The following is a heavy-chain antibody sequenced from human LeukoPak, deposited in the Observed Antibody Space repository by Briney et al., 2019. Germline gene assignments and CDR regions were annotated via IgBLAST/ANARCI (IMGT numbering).Heavy chain of an antibody. V-gene: IGHV3-23*01. CDR1: GFTFSNYA. Sequence: GGSLRLSCAASGFTFSNYAISWVRQAPGKGLEWVSSISPSNISSYYADSVRGRFTISRDNSKNTLYLQMNSLRAEDTAVYYCAKDPRHLIVVVITPYYFDYWGQGTLVTVSS. CDR3: AKDPRHLIVVVITPYYFDY. J-gene: IGHJ4*02. D-gene: IGHD3-22*01. CDR2: ISPSNISS.